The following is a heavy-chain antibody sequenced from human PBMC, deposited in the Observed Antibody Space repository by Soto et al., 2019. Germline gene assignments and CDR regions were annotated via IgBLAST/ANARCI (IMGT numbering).Heavy chain of an antibody. J-gene: IGHJ6*03. Sequence: GGSLRLSCAASGFTVSSNYMSWVRQAPGKGLEWVSVIYSGGSTYYADSGKGRFTISRHNSKNTLYLQMNSLRAEDTAVYYCARGSPYDFWSGYISGVSSYYYMDVWGKGTTVTVSS. CDR3: ARGSPYDFWSGYISGVSSYYYMDV. V-gene: IGHV3-53*04. D-gene: IGHD3-3*01. CDR1: GFTVSSNY. CDR2: IYSGGST.